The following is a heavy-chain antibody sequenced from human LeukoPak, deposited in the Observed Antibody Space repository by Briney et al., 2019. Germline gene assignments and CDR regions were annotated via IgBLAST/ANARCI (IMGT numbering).Heavy chain of an antibody. J-gene: IGHJ4*02. V-gene: IGHV3-72*01. CDR2: TRNKANSYIL. Sequence: PGGSLRLSCAASGFTFTDHYMDWVRQAPGKGLEWVGRTRNKANSYILEYAASVKGRFTISRDDSENSVYLQLNSLKTEDTAVYYCTRVNVVTGERYFDYWGQGTLVTVSS. CDR1: GFTFTDHY. D-gene: IGHD7-27*01. CDR3: TRVNVVTGERYFDY.